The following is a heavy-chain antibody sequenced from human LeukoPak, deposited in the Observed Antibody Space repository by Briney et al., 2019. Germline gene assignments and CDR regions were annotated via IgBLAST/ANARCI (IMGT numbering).Heavy chain of an antibody. D-gene: IGHD3-10*01. CDR3: AIPPLSGTGSSRPLAGIDV. V-gene: IGHV3-48*04. CDR2: ISHTGSTM. Sequence: GGSLRLSCAASGFSFSIYSLNWVRQAPGKGLEWVSYISHTGSTMSYADSVKGRFTISRDNAKNSLYLQMNSLRAEDTAMYYCAIPPLSGTGSSRPLAGIDVWGQGTTVTVSS. CDR1: GFSFSIYS. J-gene: IGHJ6*02.